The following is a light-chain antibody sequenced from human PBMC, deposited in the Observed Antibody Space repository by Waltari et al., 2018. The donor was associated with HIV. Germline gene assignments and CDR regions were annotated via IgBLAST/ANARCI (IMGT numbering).Light chain of an antibody. J-gene: IGLJ3*02. Sequence: QSALTQPASVSGSPGQSITISCTGTSSDVGGYNYVSWYQQHPGKAPKLMIYEVSNRPSGVPIRFSGSKSCNTASLTISGLQPEDEADYYCSSYTSSSTLVFGGGTKLTVL. V-gene: IGLV2-14*01. CDR3: SSYTSSSTLV. CDR2: EVS. CDR1: SSDVGGYNY.